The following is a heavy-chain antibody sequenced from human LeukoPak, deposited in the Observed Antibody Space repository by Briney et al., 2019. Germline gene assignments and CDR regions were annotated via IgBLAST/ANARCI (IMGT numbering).Heavy chain of an antibody. V-gene: IGHV3-9*01. Sequence: GGSLRLSCTASGFTFDDYAMHWVRQAPGKGLEWVSGISWNSDYIGYADSVKGRFTISRDNAKNSLYLQVNSLRAEDTALYYYAKDRYRSGSYSHFDYWGQGTLVTVSS. CDR2: ISWNSDYI. CDR1: GFTFDDYA. J-gene: IGHJ4*02. CDR3: AKDRYRSGSYSHFDY. D-gene: IGHD1-26*01.